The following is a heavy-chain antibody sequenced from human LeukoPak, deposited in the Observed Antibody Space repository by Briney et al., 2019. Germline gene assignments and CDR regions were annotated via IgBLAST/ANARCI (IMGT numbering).Heavy chain of an antibody. D-gene: IGHD6-13*01. CDR3: ARLRIAAAGTGWFDP. CDR1: GGSISSYY. V-gene: IGHV4-59*08. J-gene: IGHJ5*02. Sequence: SETLSLTCTVSGGSISSYYWSWIRQPPGKGLEWIGYIYYSGSTNYNPSLKSRVTISVDTSKNQFSLKLSSVTAADTAVCYCARLRIAAAGTGWFDPWGQGTLVTVSS. CDR2: IYYSGST.